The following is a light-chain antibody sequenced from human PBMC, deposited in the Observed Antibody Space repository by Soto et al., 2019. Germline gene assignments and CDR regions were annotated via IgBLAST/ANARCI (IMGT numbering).Light chain of an antibody. CDR3: LQHKSYPLT. CDR1: QGISNY. Sequence: DIPMNQSPSAMSASVGDRVTITCRASQGISNYLAWFQQKPGKVPKRLIYGASSLQSGVPSRFSGSGSGTEFTLTIISLQHEDFVTYYCLQHKSYPLTFGGGTKVDIK. V-gene: IGKV1-17*03. J-gene: IGKJ4*01. CDR2: GAS.